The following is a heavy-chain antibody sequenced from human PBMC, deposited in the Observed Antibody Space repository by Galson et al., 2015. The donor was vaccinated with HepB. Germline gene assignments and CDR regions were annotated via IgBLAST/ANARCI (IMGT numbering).Heavy chain of an antibody. CDR3: ARRSFVMGAFDI. V-gene: IGHV4-39*01. D-gene: IGHD6-6*01. Sequence: ETLSLTCTVSGGSISSSSYYWGWIRQPPGKGLEWIGSIYYSGSTYYNPSLKSRVTISVDTSKNQFSLKLSSVTAADTAVYYCARRSFVMGAFDIWGQGTMVTVSS. J-gene: IGHJ3*02. CDR1: GGSISSSSYY. CDR2: IYYSGST.